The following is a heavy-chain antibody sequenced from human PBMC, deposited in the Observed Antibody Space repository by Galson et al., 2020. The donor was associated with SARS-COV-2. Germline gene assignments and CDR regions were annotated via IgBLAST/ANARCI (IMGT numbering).Heavy chain of an antibody. CDR1: GFTFSSYA. D-gene: IGHD3-10*01. V-gene: IGHV3-30-3*01. CDR2: ISYDGSNK. J-gene: IGHJ5*02. Sequence: TGGSLRLSCAASGFTFSSYAMHWVRQAPGKGLEWVAVISYDGSNKYYADSVKGRFTISRDNSKNTLYLQMNSLRAEDTAVYYCARYRGSDFDPWGQGTLVTVSS. CDR3: ARYRGSDFDP.